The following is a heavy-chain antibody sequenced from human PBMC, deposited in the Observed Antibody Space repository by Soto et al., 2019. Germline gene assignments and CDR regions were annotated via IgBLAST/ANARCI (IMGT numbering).Heavy chain of an antibody. J-gene: IGHJ4*02. V-gene: IGHV3-48*02. CDR3: ARVISSRNHFDY. D-gene: IGHD6-13*01. Sequence: EVQLVESGGGLVQPGGSLRLSCAASGFIFSSYSMSWVRQAPGKGLEWVSYMSGTSRTTYYADSVKGRFTISRDNAKNSLYLQMNSLRDEDTAVYYCARVISSRNHFDYWGQGILVTVSS. CDR2: MSGTSRTT. CDR1: GFIFSSYS.